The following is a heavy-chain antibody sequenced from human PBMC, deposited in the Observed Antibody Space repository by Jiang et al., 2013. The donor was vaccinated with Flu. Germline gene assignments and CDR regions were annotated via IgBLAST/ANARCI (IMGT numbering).Heavy chain of an antibody. CDR1: GYTFTGYY. CDR2: INPNSGGT. Sequence: GAEVKKPGASVKVSCKASGYTFTGYYMHWVRQAPGQGLEWMGWINPNSGGTNYAQKFQGWVTMTRDTSISTAYMELSRLRSDDTAVYYCASGGYGSGSHSAFDIWGQGTMVTVSS. CDR3: ASGGYGSGSHSAFDI. J-gene: IGHJ3*02. V-gene: IGHV1-2*04. D-gene: IGHD3-10*01.